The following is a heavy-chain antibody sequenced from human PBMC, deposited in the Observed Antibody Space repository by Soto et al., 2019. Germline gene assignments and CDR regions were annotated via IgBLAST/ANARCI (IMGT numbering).Heavy chain of an antibody. CDR1: GYTFTSYG. J-gene: IGHJ4*02. CDR3: ASASDPYDSSGYSDY. V-gene: IGHV1-18*01. D-gene: IGHD3-22*01. Sequence: QVQLVQSGAEVKTPGASVKVSCKASGYTFTSYGISWVRQAPGQGLEWMGWISAYNGNTNYAQKLQGRVTMTTDTSTSTAYMELRSLRSDDTAVYYCASASDPYDSSGYSDYWGQGTLVTVSS. CDR2: ISAYNGNT.